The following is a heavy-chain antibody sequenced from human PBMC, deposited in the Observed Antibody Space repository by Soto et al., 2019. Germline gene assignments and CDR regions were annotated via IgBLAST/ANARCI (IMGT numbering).Heavy chain of an antibody. V-gene: IGHV5-10-1*01. Sequence: GESLKISCMGSGYSFTSYWISWVRQMPGKGLEWMGRIDPSDSYTNYSPSFQGHVTISADKSISTAYLQWRSLKASDTAMYYCERAVDYYDSSGYYYYGAFDIWGQGT. D-gene: IGHD3-22*01. CDR2: IDPSDSYT. CDR3: ERAVDYYDSSGYYYYGAFDI. J-gene: IGHJ3*02. CDR1: GYSFTSYW.